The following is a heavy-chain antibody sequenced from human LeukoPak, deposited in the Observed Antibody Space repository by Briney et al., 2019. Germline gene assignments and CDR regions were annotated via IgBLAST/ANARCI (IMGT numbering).Heavy chain of an antibody. CDR2: IYHSGST. V-gene: IGHV4-4*02. CDR3: ARHRDSLGELSLSGAFDI. Sequence: SETLSLTCVVSGGSISSYNWWSWVRQPPGKGLEWIGEIYHSGSTNYNPSLKSRVTISVDKSKNQFSLKLSSVTAADTAVYYCARHRDSLGELSLSGAFDIWGQGTMVTVSS. CDR1: GGSISSYNW. J-gene: IGHJ3*02. D-gene: IGHD3-16*02.